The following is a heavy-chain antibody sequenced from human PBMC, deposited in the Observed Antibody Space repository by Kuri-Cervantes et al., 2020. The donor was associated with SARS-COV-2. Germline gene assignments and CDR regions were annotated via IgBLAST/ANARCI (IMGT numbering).Heavy chain of an antibody. D-gene: IGHD6-13*01. Sequence: GGSLRLSCAASGFSFSNYHMSWIRQAPGKGLEWISYISSSGTTIYYADSVKGRFTISRDNAKMSLYLQMISLRAGDTAVYYCASLAAAGSFDYWGQGTLVTVSS. CDR1: GFSFSNYH. CDR2: ISSSGTTI. V-gene: IGHV3-11*04. J-gene: IGHJ4*02. CDR3: ASLAAAGSFDY.